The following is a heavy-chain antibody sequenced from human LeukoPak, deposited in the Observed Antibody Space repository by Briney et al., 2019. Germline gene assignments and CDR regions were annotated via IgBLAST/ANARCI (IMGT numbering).Heavy chain of an antibody. J-gene: IGHJ4*02. CDR3: ASELVDTDRGVDY. CDR1: GFTFSSYS. CDR2: ISSSSSYI. D-gene: IGHD5-18*01. V-gene: IGHV3-21*01. Sequence: PGGSLRLSCAASGFTFSSYSMNWVRQAPGKGLEWVSSISSSSSYIYYADSVKGRFTISRDNTKNSLYLQMNSLRAEDTAVYYCASELVDTDRGVDYWGQGTLVTVSS.